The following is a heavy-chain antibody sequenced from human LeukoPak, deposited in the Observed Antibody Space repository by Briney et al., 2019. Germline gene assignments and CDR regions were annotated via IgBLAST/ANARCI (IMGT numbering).Heavy chain of an antibody. CDR3: AFPAHHWLVRGAFDI. V-gene: IGHV3-23*01. D-gene: IGHD6-19*01. CDR2: ISGTGGNT. CDR1: GFAFSSYG. Sequence: GGSLRLSCAASGFAFSSYGMSWVRQAPGRGLEWVSDISGTGGNTYYAESVKGRFTISRDNSKNTLYLQMNSLRAEDTAIYYCAFPAHHWLVRGAFDIWGQGTMVTVSS. J-gene: IGHJ3*02.